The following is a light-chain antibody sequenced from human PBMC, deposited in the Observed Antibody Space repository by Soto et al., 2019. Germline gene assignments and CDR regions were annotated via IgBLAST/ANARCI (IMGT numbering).Light chain of an antibody. CDR2: DVS. J-gene: IGLJ1*01. CDR1: SSDVGGYNY. CDR3: CSYAGSYSYV. V-gene: IGLV2-11*01. Sequence: QLVLTQPRSVSGSPGQSVTISCTGTSSDVGGYNYVSWYQQHPGKAHKLMIYDVSKRPSGVPDRFSGSKSGNTASLTISGLQAEDEADYYCCSYAGSYSYVFGTGTKVTVL.